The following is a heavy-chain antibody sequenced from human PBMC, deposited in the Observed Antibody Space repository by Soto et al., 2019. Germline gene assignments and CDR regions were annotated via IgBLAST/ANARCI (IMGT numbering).Heavy chain of an antibody. J-gene: IGHJ4*02. V-gene: IGHV1-46*01. Sequence: GGAVKVSCRASGYSFTAFHRHGVGQATGLGLEWMGIINPNIGHANIAQSFQGRVALTWDTSTSTVHMELSGLRSDVTAVYYCARAPYSSSSFFFDYWGQGTPVTVSS. D-gene: IGHD6-6*01. CDR3: ARAPYSSSSFFFDY. CDR2: INPNIGHA. CDR1: GYSFTAFH.